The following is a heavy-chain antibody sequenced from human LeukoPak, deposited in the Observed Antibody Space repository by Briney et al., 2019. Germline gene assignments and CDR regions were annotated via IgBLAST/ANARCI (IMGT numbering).Heavy chain of an antibody. CDR1: GGSISSYY. D-gene: IGHD1-7*01. CDR3: ATGTTLYYYYMDV. V-gene: IGHV4-34*01. Sequence: SETLSLTCTVSGGSISSYYWSWIRQAPGKGLEWIGEINHRGSINYNPSLKGRVTISVGKSKNQFSLKLSSVTAADTAVYYCATGTTLYYYYMDVWGKGTTVTVSS. J-gene: IGHJ6*03. CDR2: INHRGSI.